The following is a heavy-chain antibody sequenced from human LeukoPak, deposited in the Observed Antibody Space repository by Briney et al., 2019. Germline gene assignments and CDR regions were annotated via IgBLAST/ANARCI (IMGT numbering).Heavy chain of an antibody. V-gene: IGHV3-23*01. D-gene: IGHD5-12*01. CDR2: ISGSGGST. CDR1: GFTFSSYA. Sequence: PGGSLRLSCAASGFTFSSYAMSWVRQAPGKGLEWVSAISGSGGSTYYADSVKGRFTISRDNSKNTLYLQMNSRRAEDTAVYYCAKGKEGGYDYSYGYFDYWGQGTLVTVSS. CDR3: AKGKEGGYDYSYGYFDY. J-gene: IGHJ4*02.